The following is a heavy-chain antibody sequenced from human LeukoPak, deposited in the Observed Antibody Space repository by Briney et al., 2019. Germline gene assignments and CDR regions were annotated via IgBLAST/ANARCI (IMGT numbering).Heavy chain of an antibody. J-gene: IGHJ4*02. V-gene: IGHV3-7*05. CDR3: ARGMIRGVMDDY. CDR2: INQAGSDK. Sequence: GGSLRLSCAASGFSFNNYWMSWVRQAPGKGLEWVANINQAGSDKYYLDSVKGRFTISRDNAENSLYLQMSSLRAEDTAVYYCARGMIRGVMDDYWGQGTLVTVSS. CDR1: GFSFNNYW. D-gene: IGHD3-10*01.